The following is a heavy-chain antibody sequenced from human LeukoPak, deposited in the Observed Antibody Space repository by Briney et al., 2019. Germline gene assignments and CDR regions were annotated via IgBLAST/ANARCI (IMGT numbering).Heavy chain of an antibody. CDR2: IYYSGST. J-gene: IGHJ3*02. Sequence: PSETLSLTCGVSGDSMSGYYWSWIRQPPGKGLEWIGYIYYSGSTYYNPSLKSRVTISVDTSKNQFSLKLSSVTAADTAVYYCAREVYCSSTSCYDQHAFDIWGQGTMVTVSS. D-gene: IGHD2-2*01. CDR1: GDSMSGYY. CDR3: AREVYCSSTSCYDQHAFDI. V-gene: IGHV4-59*06.